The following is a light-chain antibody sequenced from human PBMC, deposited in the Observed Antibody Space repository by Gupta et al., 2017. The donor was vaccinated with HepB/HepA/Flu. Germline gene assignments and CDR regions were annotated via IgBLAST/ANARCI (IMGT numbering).Light chain of an antibody. Sequence: EIVLTQSPATLSLSPGERATLSCRASQSVSSYLAWYQQKPGQAPRLLIYDASNRAAGVPGRFSGSGSGTEFTLTISSLEPEDFAVYYCQQRNIWPLTFGGGTKLEIK. CDR3: QQRNIWPLT. V-gene: IGKV3-11*01. CDR1: QSVSSY. J-gene: IGKJ4*01. CDR2: DAS.